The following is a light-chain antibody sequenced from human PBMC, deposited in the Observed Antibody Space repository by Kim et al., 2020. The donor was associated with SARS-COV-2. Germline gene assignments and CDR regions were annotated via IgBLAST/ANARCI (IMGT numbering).Light chain of an antibody. J-gene: IGLJ3*02. CDR3: SSYTSSSTWV. Sequence: GQSITLPCTGTSSDVGGYNYVSWYQQHPGKAPKLMIYDVSNRPSGVSNRFSGSKSGNTASLTISGLQAEDEADYYCSSYTSSSTWVFGGGTQLTVL. CDR1: SSDVGGYNY. CDR2: DVS. V-gene: IGLV2-14*03.